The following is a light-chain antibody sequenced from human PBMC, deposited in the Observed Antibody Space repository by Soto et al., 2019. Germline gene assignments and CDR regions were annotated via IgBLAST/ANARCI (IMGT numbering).Light chain of an antibody. CDR3: QEYVSWM. J-gene: IGKJ1*01. CDR2: GAS. Sequence: EIVLTQSPDTLSLSPGERDTLSCRASQSISSSYLAWSQQKHGQAPRLLIYGASSRATGIPERLGGSGAGTDFTLTISSLELEDSAMYYCQEYVSWMFGQGNKVEIK. V-gene: IGKV3-20*01. CDR1: QSISSSY.